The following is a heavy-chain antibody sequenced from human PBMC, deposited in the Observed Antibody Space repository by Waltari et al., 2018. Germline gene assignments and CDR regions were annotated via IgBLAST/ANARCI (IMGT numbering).Heavy chain of an antibody. V-gene: IGHV4-61*02. CDR3: ASDRYYYDSSGAGAY. D-gene: IGHD3-22*01. J-gene: IGHJ4*02. CDR1: GGSISSGNYY. Sequence: QVQLQESGPGLVKPSQTLSLTCTVSGGSISSGNYYWSWIRQPAGKGLECIGRSYINGVTNYNPSLKCRVTISIDTSENRFSLKLTSVTAADTAMYYCASDRYYYDSSGAGAYWGQGALVTVSS. CDR2: SYINGVT.